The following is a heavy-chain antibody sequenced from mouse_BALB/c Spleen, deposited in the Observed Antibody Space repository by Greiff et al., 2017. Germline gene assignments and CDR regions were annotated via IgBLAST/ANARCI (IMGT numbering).Heavy chain of an antibody. Sequence: EVQLVESGPSLVKPSQTLSLTCSVTGDSITSGYWNWIRKFPGNKLEYMGYISYSGSTYYNPSLKSRISITRDTSKNQYYLQLNSVTTEDTATYYCARPLPTVGGFAYWGQGTLVTVSA. J-gene: IGHJ3*01. CDR1: GDSITSGY. CDR3: ARPLPTVGGFAY. V-gene: IGHV3-8*02. D-gene: IGHD5-1*01. CDR2: ISYSGST.